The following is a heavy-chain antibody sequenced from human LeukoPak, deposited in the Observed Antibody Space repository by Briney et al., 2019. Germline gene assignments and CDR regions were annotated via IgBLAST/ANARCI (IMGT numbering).Heavy chain of an antibody. Sequence: ASVTVSCKASGYTFTSYYMHWVRQAPGQGLEWVGIINPSGGSTSYAQKFQGRVTMTRDTSTSTVYMELSSLRSEDTAVYYCARDSPSGLDYWGQGTLVTVSS. CDR3: ARDSPSGLDY. J-gene: IGHJ4*02. CDR2: INPSGGST. V-gene: IGHV1-46*01. CDR1: GYTFTSYY. D-gene: IGHD2-15*01.